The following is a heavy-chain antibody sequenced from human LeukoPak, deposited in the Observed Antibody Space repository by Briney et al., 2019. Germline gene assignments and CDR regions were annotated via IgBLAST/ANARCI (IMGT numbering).Heavy chain of an antibody. CDR3: ARVPRITMVRGVIDWFDP. J-gene: IGHJ5*02. CDR1: GFTFSDYY. V-gene: IGHV3-11*04. D-gene: IGHD3-10*01. Sequence: GGSLRLSCAASGFTFSDYYMSWIRQAPGKGLEWVSYISSSGSTIYYADSVKGRFTISRDNAKNTLYLQMNSLRAEDTAVYYCARVPRITMVRGVIDWFDPWGQGTLVTVSS. CDR2: ISSSGSTI.